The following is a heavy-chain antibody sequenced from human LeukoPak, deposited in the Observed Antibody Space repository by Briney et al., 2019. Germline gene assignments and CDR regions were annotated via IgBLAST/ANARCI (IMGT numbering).Heavy chain of an antibody. J-gene: IGHJ4*02. CDR1: GFTFSSYS. Sequence: EPGGSLRLSCAASGFTFSSYSMNWVRQAPGKGLEWVSYISSSSSTIYYADSVKGRFTISRDKAKNSLYLQMNSLRAEDTAVYYCARDSPTPDYWGQGTLVTVSS. CDR2: ISSSSSTI. CDR3: ARDSPTPDY. V-gene: IGHV3-48*01.